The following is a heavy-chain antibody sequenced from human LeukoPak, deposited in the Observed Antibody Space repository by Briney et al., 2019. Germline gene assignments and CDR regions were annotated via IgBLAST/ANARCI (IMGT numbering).Heavy chain of an antibody. CDR2: ISSSSSYI. D-gene: IGHD2-8*02. J-gene: IGHJ4*02. CDR1: GFTFSSYT. Sequence: KPGGSLRLSCAASGFTFSSYTMNWVRQAPGKGLEWVSSISSSSSYIYYADSVKGRFTISRDNAKNSLYPQMNSLRSEDTAVYYCARDGEAGGYFDYWGQGTLVTVSS. CDR3: ARDGEAGGYFDY. V-gene: IGHV3-21*04.